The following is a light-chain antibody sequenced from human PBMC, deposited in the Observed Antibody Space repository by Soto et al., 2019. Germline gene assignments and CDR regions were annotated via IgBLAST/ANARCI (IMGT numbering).Light chain of an antibody. J-gene: IGKJ2*01. CDR1: QSLSRTY. CDR3: QHYGNSPYT. Sequence: EIVLTQSPGTLSLSPGERVILSCRASQSLSRTYLAWYQQKAGQAPRLLIYGVSTRATGIPDRFSGSGSGTDFTLTISRLEPEDFAVYFCQHYGNSPYTCGQGTKLEI. V-gene: IGKV3-20*01. CDR2: GVS.